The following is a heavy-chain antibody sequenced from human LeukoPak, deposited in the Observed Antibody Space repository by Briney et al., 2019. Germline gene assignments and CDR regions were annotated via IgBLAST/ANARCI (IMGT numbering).Heavy chain of an antibody. J-gene: IGHJ3*02. Sequence: SEALSLTCTVSGYSISSGYYWSWIRQPPEKGLEWVGYIYYSGSTNYNPSLKSRVTFSVDTSKNQFSLKLSSVTAADTAVYYCARARDHYDSSGYDAFDIWGQGTMVTVSS. CDR2: IYYSGST. CDR1: GYSISSGYY. CDR3: ARARDHYDSSGYDAFDI. D-gene: IGHD3-22*01. V-gene: IGHV4-61*01.